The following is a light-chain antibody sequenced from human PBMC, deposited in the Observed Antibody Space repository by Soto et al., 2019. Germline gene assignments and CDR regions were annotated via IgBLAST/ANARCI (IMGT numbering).Light chain of an antibody. J-gene: IGKJ1*01. Sequence: EIVLTQSPGTLSLSPGEGATLSCRASQSVSTSFFAWYQQKPGQAPRLLIYGASTRATGIPDRFSGSGSGTDFPLTISSLEPEDFAVYYCHQYGRTWWTLGQGTKVDI. V-gene: IGKV3-20*01. CDR1: QSVSTSF. CDR2: GAS. CDR3: HQYGRTWWT.